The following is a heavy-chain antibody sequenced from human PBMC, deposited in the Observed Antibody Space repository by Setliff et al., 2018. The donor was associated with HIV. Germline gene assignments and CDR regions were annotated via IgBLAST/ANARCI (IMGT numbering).Heavy chain of an antibody. D-gene: IGHD6-19*01. J-gene: IGHJ4*02. V-gene: IGHV3-7*03. CDR2: VSPDGTRN. CDR1: GFTFSNFG. Sequence: GGSLRLSCAASGFTFSNFGMHWVRQAPGKGLEWVSSVSPDGTRNHCVGSVKGRFTISRDNAKNSLYLQMNSLRAEDTALYYCAREGYSSGWYVNYWGQGTLVTV. CDR3: AREGYSSGWYVNY.